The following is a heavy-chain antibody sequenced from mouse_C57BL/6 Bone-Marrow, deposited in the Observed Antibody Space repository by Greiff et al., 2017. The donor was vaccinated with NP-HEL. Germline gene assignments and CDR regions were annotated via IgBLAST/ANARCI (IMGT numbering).Heavy chain of an antibody. J-gene: IGHJ4*01. CDR3: ASRYYGNPYYAMDY. CDR2: INPNYGTT. CDR1: GYSFTDYN. D-gene: IGHD2-1*01. Sequence: VQLQQSGPELVKPGASVKISCKASGYSFTDYNMNWVKQSNGKSLEWIGVINPNYGTTSYNQKFKGKATLTVDQSSSTAYMQLNSLTSEDSAVYYCASRYYGNPYYAMDYWGQGTSVTVSS. V-gene: IGHV1-39*01.